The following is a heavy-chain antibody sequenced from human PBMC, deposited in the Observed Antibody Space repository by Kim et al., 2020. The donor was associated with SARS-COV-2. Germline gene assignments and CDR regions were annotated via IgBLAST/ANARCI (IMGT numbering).Heavy chain of an antibody. CDR3: ARKLRGGYSLDY. CDR2: INTDTRKS. Sequence: ASVKVSCKASGYSFTDYGINWVRQAPGRGLQWMGWINTDTRKSTYAQAFTGRFVFSLDTSVSTAYLQISSLNTDDTDVYYCARKLRGGYSLDYWGQGTLV. D-gene: IGHD2-15*01. CDR1: GYSFTDYG. V-gene: IGHV7-4-1*02. J-gene: IGHJ4*02.